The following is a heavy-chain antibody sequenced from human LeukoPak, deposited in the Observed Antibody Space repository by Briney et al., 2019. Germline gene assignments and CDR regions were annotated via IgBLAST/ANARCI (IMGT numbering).Heavy chain of an antibody. CDR1: GYTFTSHY. Sequence: ASVKVSCKASGYTFTSHYMHWVRQAPGHGPEWMGVIYPSGSRTVYAQNFQGRVSVTRDASTSTAYMELSSLRSEDTAMYYCARELEAAAKNFDLWGQGTLVTVSS. J-gene: IGHJ4*02. CDR3: ARELEAAAKNFDL. D-gene: IGHD2-15*01. CDR2: IYPSGSRT. V-gene: IGHV1-46*01.